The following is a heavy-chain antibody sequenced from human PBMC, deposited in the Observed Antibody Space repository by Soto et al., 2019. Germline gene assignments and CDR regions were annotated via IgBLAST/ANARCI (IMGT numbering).Heavy chain of an antibody. CDR3: ASLDTAMAHDY. CDR1: GGSISSSSYY. Sequence: QLQLQESGPGLVKPSETLSLTCTVSGGSISSSSYYWGWIRQPPGKGLEWIGSFYYSGSTYYNPSPKSRVTISVDTSTNQFSLELSSVTAADTAVYYCASLDTAMAHDYWGQGTLVTVSS. CDR2: FYYSGST. V-gene: IGHV4-39*01. D-gene: IGHD5-18*01. J-gene: IGHJ4*02.